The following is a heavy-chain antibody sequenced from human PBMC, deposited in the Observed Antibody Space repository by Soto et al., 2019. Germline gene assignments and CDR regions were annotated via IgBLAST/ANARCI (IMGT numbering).Heavy chain of an antibody. CDR2: ISAYNGNT. J-gene: IGHJ4*02. V-gene: IGHV1-18*01. D-gene: IGHD5-18*01. CDR3: ARDHVDTAMVPVDY. CDR1: GYTFTSYG. Sequence: GASVKVSCKASGYTFTSYGISWVRQSPGQGLEWMGWISAYNGNTNYAQKLQGRVTMTTDTSTSTAYMELRSLRSDDAAVYYCARDHVDTAMVPVDYWGQGTLVTVSS.